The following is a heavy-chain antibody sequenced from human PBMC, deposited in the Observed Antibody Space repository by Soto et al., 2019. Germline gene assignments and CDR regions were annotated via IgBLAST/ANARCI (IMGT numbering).Heavy chain of an antibody. V-gene: IGHV1-69*12. J-gene: IGHJ4*02. D-gene: IGHD3-3*01. CDR3: ARTKDDVWSGLLDY. CDR1: EGTFSSYA. CDR2: IIPIFGTA. Sequence: QVQLVQSGAEVKKPGSSVKVSCKASEGTFSSYAISWVRQAPGQGLEWMGGIIPIFGTANYAPTFQGRVTITADESTSTAYMELSSLRSDDTAVYYCARTKDDVWSGLLDYWGQGTLVTVSS.